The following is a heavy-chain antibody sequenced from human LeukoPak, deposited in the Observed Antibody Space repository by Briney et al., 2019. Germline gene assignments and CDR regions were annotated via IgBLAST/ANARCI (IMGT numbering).Heavy chain of an antibody. CDR2: IDYSGST. V-gene: IGHV4-59*01. J-gene: IGHJ4*02. Sequence: KPSETLSLTCTVSGGFISSSYWSWTRLPPGRGQQSIGYIDYSGSTYYNPSLDSRVTISVDTSKNHFSLKLSSVTAADTAVYYCARRGDYVALDYWGQGTLVTVSS. CDR3: ARRGDYVALDY. D-gene: IGHD4-17*01. CDR1: GGFISSSY.